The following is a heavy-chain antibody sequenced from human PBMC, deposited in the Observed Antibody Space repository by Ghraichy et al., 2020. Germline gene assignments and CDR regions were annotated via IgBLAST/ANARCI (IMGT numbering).Heavy chain of an antibody. V-gene: IGHV3-74*01. CDR1: GFSFNNYW. J-gene: IGHJ5*02. D-gene: IGHD2-15*01. CDR2: INSDGRGT. Sequence: GGSLRLSCAASGFSFNNYWMHWVRQAPGKGLVWVSRINSDGRGTIYADSVKGRFTISRDNARNTLYLQMNSLRAEDTAVYYCAREYCRGGRCFFGTGGSPCDPWGQGTLVTVSS. CDR3: AREYCRGGRCFFGTGGSPCDP.